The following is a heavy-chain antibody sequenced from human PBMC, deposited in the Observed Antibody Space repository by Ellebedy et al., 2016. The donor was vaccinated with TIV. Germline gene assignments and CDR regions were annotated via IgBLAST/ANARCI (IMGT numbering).Heavy chain of an antibody. CDR1: GFTFSDYY. CDR2: INPDGSAE. D-gene: IGHD3-16*01. J-gene: IGHJ4*02. CDR3: VTWGQSYGR. V-gene: IGHV3-7*03. Sequence: PGGSLRLSCAASGFTFSDYYMSWVRQAPGKGLEWVAHINPDGSAEYYVDSVKGRFTISRDNAKRSLFLQMNSLRVDDTAVYYCVTWGQSYGRWGQGSLVTISS.